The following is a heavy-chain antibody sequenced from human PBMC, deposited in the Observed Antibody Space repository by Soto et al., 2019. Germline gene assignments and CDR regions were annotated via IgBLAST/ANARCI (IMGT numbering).Heavy chain of an antibody. Sequence: GGSLRLSCAASGFTFSSYSMNWVRQAPGKGLEWVSSISSSSSYIYYADSVKGRFTISRDNAKNSLYLQMNSLRAEDTAVYYCARAGGTTGTTWPNYYYYYMDVWGKGTTVTVSS. CDR2: ISSSSSYI. CDR3: ARAGGTTGTTWPNYYYYYMDV. J-gene: IGHJ6*03. V-gene: IGHV3-21*01. D-gene: IGHD1-1*01. CDR1: GFTFSSYS.